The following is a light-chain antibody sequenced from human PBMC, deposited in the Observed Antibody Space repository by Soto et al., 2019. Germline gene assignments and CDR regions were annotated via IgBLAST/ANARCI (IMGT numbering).Light chain of an antibody. CDR3: QQYSTYPRT. Sequence: DIPMTQSPSTLSASVGDRVTITCRASQTINNLLAWYQQRPGKAPNLLIYLASTLEGGVPSRFSGSGSGTEFTLTSSSLQPDDFATYYCQQYSTYPRTFGQGTQVEIK. CDR1: QTINNL. V-gene: IGKV1-5*03. CDR2: LAS. J-gene: IGKJ1*01.